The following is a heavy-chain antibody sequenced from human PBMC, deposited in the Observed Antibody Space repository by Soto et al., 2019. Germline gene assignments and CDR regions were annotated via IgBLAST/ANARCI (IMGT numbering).Heavy chain of an antibody. CDR3: ARYSSGWYVHDY. CDR2: IKQDGSEK. Sequence: GGSLRLSCAASGFTFSSYWMSWVRQAPGKGLEWVANIKQDGSEKYYVDSVKGRFTISRDNSKNTLYLQMNSLRAEDTAVYYCARYSSGWYVHDYWGQGTLVTVSS. D-gene: IGHD6-19*01. J-gene: IGHJ4*02. V-gene: IGHV3-7*01. CDR1: GFTFSSYW.